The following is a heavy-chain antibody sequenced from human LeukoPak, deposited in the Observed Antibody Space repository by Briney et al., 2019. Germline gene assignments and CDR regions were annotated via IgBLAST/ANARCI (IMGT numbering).Heavy chain of an antibody. J-gene: IGHJ4*02. CDR1: GGTFSSYA. Sequence: GASVKVSCKPSGGTFSSYAISWLRQAPGQGLEWMGRIIPIFGTANYAQKFQGRVTITTDESTSTDYMELSSLRSEDTAVYYCAGARITIFGVVSLFGYWGQGTPVTVSS. CDR3: AGARITIFGVVSLFGY. D-gene: IGHD3-3*01. V-gene: IGHV1-69*05. CDR2: IIPIFGTA.